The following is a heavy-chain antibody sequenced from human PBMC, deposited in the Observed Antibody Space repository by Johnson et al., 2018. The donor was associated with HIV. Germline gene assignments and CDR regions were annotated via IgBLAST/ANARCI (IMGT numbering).Heavy chain of an antibody. V-gene: IGHV3-20*04. J-gene: IGHJ3*02. CDR3: ARSDSSGYYPSHAFDI. Sequence: VQVVESGGGVVRPGGSLKLSCAASGFIFDDYGMSWVRQAPGKGLEWVPGINWNGGSTSYGDSVKGRFTISRDNAKNSLYLQMNSLRAEDTAVYYCARSDSSGYYPSHAFDIWGQGTMVTVSS. D-gene: IGHD3-22*01. CDR1: GFIFDDYG. CDR2: INWNGGST.